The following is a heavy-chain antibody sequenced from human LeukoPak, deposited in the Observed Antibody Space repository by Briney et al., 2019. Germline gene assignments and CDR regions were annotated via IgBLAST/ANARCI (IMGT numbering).Heavy chain of an antibody. J-gene: IGHJ4*02. CDR1: GLTFSSYT. Sequence: PGGSLRLSCAASGLTFSSYTMNWVRQAPGKGLEWVSSISSSSSYIYYADSVKGRFTISRDNAKNSLYLQMNSLRAEDTAVYYCAKGTGGSWYRFDYWGQGTLVTVSS. CDR3: AKGTGGSWYRFDY. D-gene: IGHD6-13*01. V-gene: IGHV3-21*01. CDR2: ISSSSSYI.